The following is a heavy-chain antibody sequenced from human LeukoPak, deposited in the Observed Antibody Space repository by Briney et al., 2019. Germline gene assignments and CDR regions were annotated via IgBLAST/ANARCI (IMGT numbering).Heavy chain of an antibody. V-gene: IGHV1-69*06. D-gene: IGHD3/OR15-3a*01. CDR2: IIPIFGTA. J-gene: IGHJ2*01. CDR1: GGTFSNYA. Sequence: GASVKDSCKASGGTFSNYAISWVRPAPGQGLEWMGGIIPIFGTANYAQKFRGRVTITADKSTRTAYMELSSLRSEDTAVYYCAREGGLLDTSSYWYFDLWGRGTLVTVSS. CDR3: AREGGLLDTSSYWYFDL.